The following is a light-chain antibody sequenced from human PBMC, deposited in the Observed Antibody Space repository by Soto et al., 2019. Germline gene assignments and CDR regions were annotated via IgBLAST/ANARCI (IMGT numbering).Light chain of an antibody. V-gene: IGKV3-11*01. CDR3: QQRHNWLT. J-gene: IGKJ4*01. Sequence: EIVLTQSPATLSLSPGERATLSCRASQSVSSYLAWYQQKPGQAPRLLIYDASNRATGIPARFSGSGYGTAFTLSISSLEPEDFAVYYCQQRHNWLTFGGGTKVEIK. CDR2: DAS. CDR1: QSVSSY.